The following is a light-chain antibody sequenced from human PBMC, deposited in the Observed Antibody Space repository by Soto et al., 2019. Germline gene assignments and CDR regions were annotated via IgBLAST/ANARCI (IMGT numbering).Light chain of an antibody. J-gene: IGKJ1*01. V-gene: IGKV3-20*01. CDR3: HQYAVSPWT. CDR2: CSS. CDR1: QSISSNY. Sequence: EIVLTQSPGTLSLSPGERATLSCRASQSISSNYLAWYQQKPGQAPRLLIYCSSNRATGIPDRFSGSESGTDFTITISRLEPEDFAVYFCHQYAVSPWTFGQGTKVEIK.